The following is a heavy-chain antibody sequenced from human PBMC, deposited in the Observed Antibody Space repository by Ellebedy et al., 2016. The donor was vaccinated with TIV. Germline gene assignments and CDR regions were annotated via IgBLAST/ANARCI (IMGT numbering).Heavy chain of an antibody. CDR1: GFTVSTNY. Sequence: GESLKISCAASGFTVSTNYMSWVRQAPGKGLEWVSVIYGGGNTYYADSVKGRFTISRDNYKNTLYLQMDSLRAEDTAVYYCATLPQDTAMAGSDYWGQGTLVTVSS. V-gene: IGHV3-53*01. D-gene: IGHD5-18*01. CDR2: IYGGGNT. CDR3: ATLPQDTAMAGSDY. J-gene: IGHJ4*02.